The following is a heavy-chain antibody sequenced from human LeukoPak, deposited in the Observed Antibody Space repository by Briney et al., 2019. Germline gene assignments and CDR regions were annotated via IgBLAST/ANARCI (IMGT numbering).Heavy chain of an antibody. J-gene: IGHJ4*02. CDR3: ARRDTSTAYFDY. V-gene: IGHV5-51*01. CDR1: GYTFTSYW. CDR2: IYPGDSDT. Sequence: GESLKISCQGSGYTFTSYWIGWVRQMPGKGLEWMGIIYPGDSDTRYSPSFQGQVTISADKSMSTAYLQWSSLKASDSAIYYCARRDTSTAYFDYWGQGTLVTVSS. D-gene: IGHD2/OR15-2a*01.